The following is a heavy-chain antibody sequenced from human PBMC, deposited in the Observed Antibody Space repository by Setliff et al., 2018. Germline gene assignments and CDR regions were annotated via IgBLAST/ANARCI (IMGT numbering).Heavy chain of an antibody. CDR3: ASGRGYYPIY. J-gene: IGHJ4*02. V-gene: IGHV1-3*01. CDR2: INAGNGNT. Sequence: ASVKVSCKVSGYTLTELSMHWVRQAPGQRLEWMGWINAGNGNTKYSQKFQGRVTITRDTSASTAYMELSSLRSEDTAVYYCASGRGYYPIYWGQGTLVTVSS. CDR1: GYTLTELS. D-gene: IGHD3-22*01.